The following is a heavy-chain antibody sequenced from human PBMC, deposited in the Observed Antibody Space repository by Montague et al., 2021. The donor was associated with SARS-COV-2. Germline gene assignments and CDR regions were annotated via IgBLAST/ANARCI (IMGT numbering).Heavy chain of an antibody. D-gene: IGHD3-22*01. J-gene: IGHJ4*02. CDR1: GFSLNASGVG. V-gene: IGHV2-70*11. Sequence: PALVKPTQTLTLTCTFSGFSLNASGVGVGWIRQPPGKALEWLARIDWDDDDYYSTSLKTRLTISKDTSKNQVVLTMTNMDSVDTATYYCARTRAYYYDSSGYSYCFDYWGQGTLVTVSS. CDR3: ARTRAYYYDSSGYSYCFDY. CDR2: IDWDDDD.